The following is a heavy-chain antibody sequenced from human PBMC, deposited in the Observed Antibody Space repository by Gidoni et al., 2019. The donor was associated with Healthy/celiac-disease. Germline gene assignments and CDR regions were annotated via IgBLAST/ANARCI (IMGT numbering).Heavy chain of an antibody. CDR3: ARGGSIVLMVYATLYGDYPSY. CDR1: GITVSSYA. CDR2: ILYDGRNE. J-gene: IGHJ4*02. V-gene: IGHV3-30*04. D-gene: IGHD2-8*01. Sequence: QVQLVEAGGGVVQQGRSLRLSCAGSGITVSSYAMPWVLQAPGKGLEWVAVILYDGRNEYYADSVKGRFTISRDNSKNTLYLQLNSLRAEDTAVYYCARGGSIVLMVYATLYGDYPSYWGQGTLITVSS.